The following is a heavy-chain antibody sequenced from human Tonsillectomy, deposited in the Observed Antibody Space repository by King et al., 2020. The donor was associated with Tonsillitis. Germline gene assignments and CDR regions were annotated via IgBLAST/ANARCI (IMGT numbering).Heavy chain of an antibody. CDR1: GYTFTGYH. CDR3: ANIGTAYGAFDI. Sequence: QLVQSGAEVKKPGASVKVSCKASGYTFTGYHMHWVRQARGQGLEWMGWISPNSGGTNYAQMFQGRVTMTRATSITTAYMELSGLRSDDTAVYYCANIGTAYGAFDIWGQGTMVTVSS. J-gene: IGHJ3*02. D-gene: IGHD3-10*01. V-gene: IGHV1-2*02. CDR2: ISPNSGGT.